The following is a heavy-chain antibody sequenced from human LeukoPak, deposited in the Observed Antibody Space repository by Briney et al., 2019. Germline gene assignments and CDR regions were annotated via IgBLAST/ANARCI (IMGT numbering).Heavy chain of an antibody. CDR2: IIPIFGTA. J-gene: IGHJ5*02. CDR1: GGTFSSYA. D-gene: IGHD1-1*01. CDR3: ARGVRVQQYNWFDP. V-gene: IGHV1-69*06. Sequence: SVKVSRKASGGTFSSYAISWVRQAPGQGLEWMGGIIPIFGTANYAQKFQGRVTITADKSTSTAYMELSSLRSEDTAVYYCARGVRVQQYNWFDPWGQGTLVTVSS.